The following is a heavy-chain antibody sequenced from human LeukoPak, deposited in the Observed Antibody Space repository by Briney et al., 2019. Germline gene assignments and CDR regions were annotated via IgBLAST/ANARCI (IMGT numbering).Heavy chain of an antibody. V-gene: IGHV1-2*02. CDR2: INPNSGGT. D-gene: IGHD2-2*01. J-gene: IGHJ4*02. CDR1: GYTFTSYG. Sequence: GASVKVSCKASGYTFTSYGISWVRQAPGQGLEWMGWINPNSGGTNYAQKFQGRVTMTRDTSISTAYMELSRLRSDDTAVYYCARTQPADYWGQGTLVTVSS. CDR3: ARTQPADY.